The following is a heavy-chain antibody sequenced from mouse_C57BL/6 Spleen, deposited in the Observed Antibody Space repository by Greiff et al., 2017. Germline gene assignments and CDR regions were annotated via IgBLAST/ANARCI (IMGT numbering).Heavy chain of an antibody. V-gene: IGHV3-6*01. CDR3: AKGGTTVSYGYFDY. Sequence: EVKLMESGPGLVKPSQSLSLTCSVTGYSITSGYYWNWIRQFPGNKLEWMGYISYDGSNNYNPSLKNRISITRDTSKNQFFLKLNSVTTEDTATYYCAKGGTTVSYGYFDYWGQGTTLTVSS. CDR2: ISYDGSN. D-gene: IGHD2-14*01. J-gene: IGHJ2*01. CDR1: GYSITSGYY.